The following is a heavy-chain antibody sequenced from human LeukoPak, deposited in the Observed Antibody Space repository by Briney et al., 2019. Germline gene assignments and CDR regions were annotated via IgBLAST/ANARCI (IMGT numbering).Heavy chain of an antibody. CDR1: AFNFGPNA. CDR2: IGGDGRS. J-gene: IGHJ4*02. CDR3: AKDLHYWSGIDY. V-gene: IGHV3-23*01. D-gene: IGHD3-3*02. Sequence: GGSLRLSCAASAFNFGPNAMSWVSQAPGKGLEWVSGIGGDGRSFYTYSVKGRFTISRDNSKNTLFLQMSSLTAEDTAIYYCAKDLHYWSGIDYWGQGTLVTVSS.